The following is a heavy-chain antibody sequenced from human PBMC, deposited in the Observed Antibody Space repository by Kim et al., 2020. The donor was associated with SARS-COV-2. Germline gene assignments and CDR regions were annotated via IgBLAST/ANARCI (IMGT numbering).Heavy chain of an antibody. D-gene: IGHD3-3*01. Sequence: GGSLRLSCAASGFTFSDHYMDWVRQAPGKGLEWVGRTRNKANSYTTEYAASVKGRFTISRDDSKNSLYLQMNSLKTEDTAVYYCAILWSGYSTYYYYYGMDVWGQGTTVTVSS. CDR1: GFTFSDHY. CDR2: TRNKANSYTT. CDR3: AILWSGYSTYYYYYGMDV. V-gene: IGHV3-72*01. J-gene: IGHJ6*02.